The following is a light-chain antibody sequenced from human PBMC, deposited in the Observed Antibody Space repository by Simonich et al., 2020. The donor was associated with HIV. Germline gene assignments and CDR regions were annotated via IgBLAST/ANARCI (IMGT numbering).Light chain of an antibody. V-gene: IGKV4-1*01. Sequence: DIVMTQSPDSLAVSLGERATINCKSSQSVLYSSNNKNYLAWYQQKPGQPPNLLIYWASTRESVVPDRFSGSGSGTDFTLTISSLQAEDVALYYCQQYYITPHTFGQGTKVEIK. J-gene: IGKJ1*01. CDR3: QQYYITPHT. CDR1: QSVLYSSNNKNY. CDR2: WAS.